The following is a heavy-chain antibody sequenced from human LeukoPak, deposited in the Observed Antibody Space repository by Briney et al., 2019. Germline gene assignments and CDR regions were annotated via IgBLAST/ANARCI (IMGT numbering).Heavy chain of an antibody. V-gene: IGHV4-4*09. CDR3: AGSYYYDSSGYYLVYFQH. J-gene: IGHJ1*01. CDR2: IYTSGST. Sequence: SETLSLTCTVSGGSISSYYWSWIRQLPGKGLEWIGYIYTSGSTNYNPSLKSRVTISVDTSKNQFSLKLSSVTAADTAVYYCAGSYYYDSSGYYLVYFQHWGQGTLVTVSS. D-gene: IGHD3-22*01. CDR1: GGSISSYY.